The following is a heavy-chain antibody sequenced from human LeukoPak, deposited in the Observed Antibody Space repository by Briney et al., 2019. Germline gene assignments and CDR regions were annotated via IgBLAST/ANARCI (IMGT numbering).Heavy chain of an antibody. CDR2: ISSSSSTI. CDR3: ARSAGGSYYDWFDP. Sequence: GSLRPSCAASGFTFSSYSMNWVRQAPGEGLEWVSYISSSSSTIYYADSVKGRFIISRDNAKNSLYLQMNSLRDEDTAVYYCARSAGGSYYDWFDPWGQGTLVTVSS. J-gene: IGHJ5*02. D-gene: IGHD1-26*01. CDR1: GFTFSSYS. V-gene: IGHV3-48*02.